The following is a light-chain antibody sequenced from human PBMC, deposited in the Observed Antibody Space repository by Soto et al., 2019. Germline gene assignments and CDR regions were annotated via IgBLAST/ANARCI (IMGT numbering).Light chain of an antibody. CDR1: QSVNSN. CDR3: QQYTFWPPLT. J-gene: IGKJ4*01. V-gene: IGKV3-15*01. CDR2: DAS. Sequence: EIVMTQSPATLSVSPGERATLSCRASQSVNSNLAWYRQKPGQAPRLLISDASTRATGVPARFSGSGSGIEFTLTVSSLQSEDSGIDYCQQYTFWPPLTFGGGTKVET.